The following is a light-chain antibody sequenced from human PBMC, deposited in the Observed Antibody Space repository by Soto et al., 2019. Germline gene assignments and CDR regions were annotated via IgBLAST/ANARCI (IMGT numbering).Light chain of an antibody. V-gene: IGLV4-60*03. CDR1: SGHSSYI. CDR3: ETWDRNTRV. CDR2: FEGSGSY. J-gene: IGLJ2*01. Sequence: QLVLTQSSSASASLGSSVKLTCTLSSGHSSYIIAWHQQQPGKAPRYLMKFEGSGSYNKGSGVPDRFSGSSSGADRYLTISNLQSEDEADYYCETWDRNTRVFGGGTKVT.